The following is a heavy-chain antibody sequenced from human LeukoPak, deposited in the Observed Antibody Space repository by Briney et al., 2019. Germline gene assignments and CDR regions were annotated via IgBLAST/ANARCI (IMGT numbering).Heavy chain of an antibody. CDR3: ARGRGSSGIYYSFDN. D-gene: IGHD3-10*01. J-gene: IGHJ4*02. CDR1: GFTFSSFE. Sequence: PGGSLRLSCEASGFTFSSFEMNWVRQAPGKGLEWFSYIDFGGTTIYYADSVKGRFTISRDSAKNSLYLQMNSLRAEDTAVYYRARGRGSSGIYYSFDNWGQGTLVTVSS. CDR2: IDFGGTTI. V-gene: IGHV3-48*03.